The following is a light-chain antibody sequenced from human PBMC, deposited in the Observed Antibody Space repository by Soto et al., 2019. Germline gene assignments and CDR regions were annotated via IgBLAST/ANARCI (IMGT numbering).Light chain of an antibody. CDR3: ASITRSSTSV. CDR2: DVT. V-gene: IGLV2-14*01. J-gene: IGLJ1*01. Sequence: SALRQPASVAGSPGRAITISCTGTSSDVGGYEYVSWYQHQPDKAPKLIIYDVTNRPSGVSTRFSGSKSGNTASLTISGIQTEDEADYYCASITRSSTSVFGTGTKVTVL. CDR1: SSDVGGYEY.